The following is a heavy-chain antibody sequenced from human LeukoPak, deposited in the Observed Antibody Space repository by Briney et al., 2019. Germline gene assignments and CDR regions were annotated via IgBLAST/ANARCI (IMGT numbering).Heavy chain of an antibody. CDR2: LDSSGRT. V-gene: IGHV4-39*01. Sequence: SETLCLTCTVSVDSLSSRSDYCGWIRQTPGRGLEWIGNLDSSGRTYYKPSLKSRVTISVGTSKNQLALNLTSVTAADRAIYFCSRSHDYSGLYFYYYMDVWGKGNTVTVSS. CDR1: VDSLSSRSDY. J-gene: IGHJ6*03. D-gene: IGHD4-11*01. CDR3: SRSHDYSGLYFYYYMDV.